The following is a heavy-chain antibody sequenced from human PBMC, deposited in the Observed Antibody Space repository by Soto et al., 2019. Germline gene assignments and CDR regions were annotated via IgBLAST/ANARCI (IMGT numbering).Heavy chain of an antibody. CDR1: GFTVSSNY. Sequence: GGSLRLSCAASGFTVSSNYMSWVRQAPGKGLEWVSVIYSGGSTYYADSVKGRFTISRDNSKNTLYLQMNSLRAEDTAVYYCARSGVAGTSLKYFQHWGQGTLVTVSS. D-gene: IGHD6-19*01. CDR3: ARSGVAGTSLKYFQH. CDR2: IYSGGST. J-gene: IGHJ1*01. V-gene: IGHV3-53*01.